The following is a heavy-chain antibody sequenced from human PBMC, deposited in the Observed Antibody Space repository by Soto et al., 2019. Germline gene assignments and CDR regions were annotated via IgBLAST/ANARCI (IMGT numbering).Heavy chain of an antibody. Sequence: PGGSLRLSCAASGFTFSSYSMNWVRQAPGKGLEWVSYISSSSRAIYYADSVKGRFTISRDNAKNSLYLHMNSLRVEDTAVYYCARERGYGSGYYYYAMDVWGQGTTVTVSS. CDR2: ISSSSRAI. D-gene: IGHD3-10*01. CDR3: ARERGYGSGYYYYAMDV. CDR1: GFTFSSYS. V-gene: IGHV3-48*01. J-gene: IGHJ6*02.